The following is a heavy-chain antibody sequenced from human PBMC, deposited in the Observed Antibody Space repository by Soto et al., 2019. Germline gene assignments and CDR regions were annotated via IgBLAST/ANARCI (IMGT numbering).Heavy chain of an antibody. J-gene: IGHJ4*02. CDR3: ASAATYYYDSSGYPIGS. CDR1: GGTFSSYA. Sequence: SVKVSCKASGGTFSSYAISWVRQAPGQGLEWMGGIIPIFGTANYAQKFQGRVTITADKSTSTAYMELSSLRSEDTAVYYCASAATYYYDSSGYPIGSWGQGTLVTVSS. CDR2: IIPIFGTA. D-gene: IGHD3-22*01. V-gene: IGHV1-69*06.